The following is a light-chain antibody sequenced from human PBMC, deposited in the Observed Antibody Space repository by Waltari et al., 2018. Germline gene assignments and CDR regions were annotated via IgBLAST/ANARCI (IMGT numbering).Light chain of an antibody. Sequence: QSALTQEASVSGAVGQKVTLSCSGDTNNVGSYAVGWYQQISHGAPKTVMFGNSLPSEIPDRFSGSKSGTTASLTISGLQPEDEADYYCSTWDYSLSVVVFGGGTKVSVL. CDR1: TNNVGSYA. CDR3: STWDYSLSVVV. J-gene: IGLJ2*01. V-gene: IGLV1-36*01. CDR2: GNS.